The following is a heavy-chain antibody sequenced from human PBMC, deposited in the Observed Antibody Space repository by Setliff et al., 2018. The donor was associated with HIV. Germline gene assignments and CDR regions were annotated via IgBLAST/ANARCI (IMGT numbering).Heavy chain of an antibody. Sequence: LRLSCATSGFTFSSYWMHWVRQAPGKGLQWIARINSDGRSTDYAESVKGRFTISKDTARNTLYLQMNTVTAEDTAVYYCTTPRISGSSGWYFDYWGHGTLVTVSS. D-gene: IGHD3-10*01. CDR2: INSDGRST. CDR1: GFTFSSYW. J-gene: IGHJ4*01. V-gene: IGHV3-74*01. CDR3: TTPRISGSSGWYFDY.